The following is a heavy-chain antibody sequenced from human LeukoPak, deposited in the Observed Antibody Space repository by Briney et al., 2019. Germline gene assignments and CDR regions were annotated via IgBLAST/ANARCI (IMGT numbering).Heavy chain of an antibody. J-gene: IGHJ4*02. Sequence: GGSLRLSCAGSGFTFSSYAMSWVRQAPGKGLEWVSAISDSGDYTYYADSVKGRFTISRDNSKNTLYLHVNSLRAEDTAVYYCAKDTSIGKYCTSGVCSPFDYWGQGTLVTVSS. CDR3: AKDTSIGKYCTSGVCSPFDY. D-gene: IGHD2-8*01. CDR2: ISDSGDYT. V-gene: IGHV3-23*01. CDR1: GFTFSSYA.